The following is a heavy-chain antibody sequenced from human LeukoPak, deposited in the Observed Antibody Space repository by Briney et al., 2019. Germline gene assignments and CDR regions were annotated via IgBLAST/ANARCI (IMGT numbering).Heavy chain of an antibody. CDR3: ARHDSSGYYWFDY. V-gene: IGHV4-39*01. D-gene: IGHD3-22*01. Sequence: SETLSLTCTVSGGSISSSSYYWGWIRQPPGKGLEWIGSIYHSGSTYYNPSLKSRVTISVDTSKNQISLKLSSVTAADTAVYYCARHDSSGYYWFDYWGQGTLVTVSS. J-gene: IGHJ4*02. CDR2: IYHSGST. CDR1: GGSISSSSYY.